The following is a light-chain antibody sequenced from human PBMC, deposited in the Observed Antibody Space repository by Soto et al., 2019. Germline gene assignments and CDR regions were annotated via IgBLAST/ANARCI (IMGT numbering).Light chain of an antibody. CDR1: QSVSSSY. V-gene: IGKV3-20*01. J-gene: IGKJ4*01. CDR3: QQYCSSSLT. Sequence: EIVLTQSPGTLSLSPGERATLSCRASQSVSSSYLAWYQQKPGQAPRLLLYGASSRATGIPDRFSGTGSGTDFTLTISRLEPEDFAVYYCQQYCSSSLTFGGGTKVEIK. CDR2: GAS.